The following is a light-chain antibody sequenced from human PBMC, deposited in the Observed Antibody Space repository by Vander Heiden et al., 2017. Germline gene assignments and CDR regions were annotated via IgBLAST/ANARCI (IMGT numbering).Light chain of an antibody. CDR1: SSNIAKNY. Sequence: SVLTHPPSVSAAPGQRGTISCSRSSSNIAKNYGSWYQQLPGKAPKLLIYDNNKRPSGIPDRFSGSKSGTTATLGITGVQPGDEADFYCGTWDNSLTAGVFGGGTRVTVL. J-gene: IGLJ3*02. V-gene: IGLV1-51*01. CDR2: DNN. CDR3: GTWDNSLTAGV.